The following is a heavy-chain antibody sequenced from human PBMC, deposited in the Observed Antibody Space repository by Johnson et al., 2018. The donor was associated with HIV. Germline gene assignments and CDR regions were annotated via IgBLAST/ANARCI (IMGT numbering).Heavy chain of an antibody. V-gene: IGHV3-23*04. D-gene: IGHD1-1*01. Sequence: VQLVESGGGVVQPGRSLRLSCVVSGFTFSSYAMSWVRQAPGKGLEWVSAISGSGGSTYYADSVKGRFTISRDNSKNTLYLQMNSLRAEDTAVYYCANFRGTTRNPDAFDIWGQGTMVAVS. J-gene: IGHJ3*02. CDR3: ANFRGTTRNPDAFDI. CDR1: GFTFSSYA. CDR2: ISGSGGST.